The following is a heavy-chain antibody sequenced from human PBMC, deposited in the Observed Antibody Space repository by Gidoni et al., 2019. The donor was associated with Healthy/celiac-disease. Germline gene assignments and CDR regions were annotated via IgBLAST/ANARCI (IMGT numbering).Heavy chain of an antibody. CDR2: ISYDGSNK. D-gene: IGHD2-15*01. CDR1: GFTFSSYA. V-gene: IGHV3-30*04. CDR3: ARDHGRCSGGSCYSGYFDY. Sequence: QVQLVESGGGVVQPGRSLRLSCAASGFTFSSYAMHWVRQAPGKGLEWVAVISYDGSNKYYADSVKGRFTISRDNSKNTLYLQMNSLRAEDTAVYYCARDHGRCSGGSCYSGYFDYWGQGTLVTVSS. J-gene: IGHJ4*02.